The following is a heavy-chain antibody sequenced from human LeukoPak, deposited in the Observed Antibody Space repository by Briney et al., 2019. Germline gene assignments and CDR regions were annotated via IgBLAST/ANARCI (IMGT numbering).Heavy chain of an antibody. D-gene: IGHD3-22*01. CDR2: IYYSGST. Sequence: SQTLSLTCAVSGGSISSGGYSWSWIRQPPGKGLEWIGYIYYSGSTYYNPSLKSRVTISVDTSKNQFSLKLSSVTAADTAVYCCARDGRDSSGYFAFDIWGQGTMVTVSS. J-gene: IGHJ3*02. V-gene: IGHV4-30-4*07. CDR3: ARDGRDSSGYFAFDI. CDR1: GGSISSGGYS.